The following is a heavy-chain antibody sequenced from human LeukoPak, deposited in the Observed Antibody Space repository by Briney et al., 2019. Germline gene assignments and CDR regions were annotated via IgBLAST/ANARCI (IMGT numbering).Heavy chain of an antibody. CDR3: ARYDILTGNVGYYYYYMDV. D-gene: IGHD3-9*01. J-gene: IGHJ6*03. Sequence: PSETLSLTCAVYGGSFSGYYWSWIRQPPGKGLECIGEINHSGSTNYNPSLKSRVTISVDTSKNQFSLKLSSVTAADTAVYYCARYDILTGNVGYYYYYMDVWGKGTTVTVSS. CDR1: GGSFSGYY. CDR2: INHSGST. V-gene: IGHV4-34*01.